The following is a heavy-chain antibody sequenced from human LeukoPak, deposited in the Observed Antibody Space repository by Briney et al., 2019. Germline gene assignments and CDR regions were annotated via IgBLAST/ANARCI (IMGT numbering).Heavy chain of an antibody. CDR2: VYYSTST. Sequence: PSETLSLTCTVSGGSLSSYSWSWIRQPPGKGLEWIGYVYYSTSTNYNPSLKSRVTISVDTSKNQFSLQLNSVTPEDTAVYYCARDIGAYYGSGSNWFDPWGQGTLVTVSS. J-gene: IGHJ5*02. CDR1: GGSLSSYS. CDR3: ARDIGAYYGSGSNWFDP. D-gene: IGHD3-10*01. V-gene: IGHV4-59*12.